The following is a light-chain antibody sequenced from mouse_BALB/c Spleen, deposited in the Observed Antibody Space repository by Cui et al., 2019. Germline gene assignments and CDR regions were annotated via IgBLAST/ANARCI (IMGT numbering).Light chain of an antibody. Sequence: QIVLTQSPALMSASPGEKVTMTCSASSSVSYMYWYQQKPRSSPKPWIYLTSNLASGVPARFSGSGSVTSYSLTISSMEAEDAATYYCQQWSSNPRTFGGGTKLEIK. V-gene: IGKV4-68*01. CDR3: QQWSSNPRT. CDR2: LTS. CDR1: SSVSY. J-gene: IGKJ1*01.